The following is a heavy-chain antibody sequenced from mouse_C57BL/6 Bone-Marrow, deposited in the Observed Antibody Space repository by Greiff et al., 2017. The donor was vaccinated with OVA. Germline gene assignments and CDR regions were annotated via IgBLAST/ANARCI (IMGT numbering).Heavy chain of an antibody. CDR2: INPSTGGT. CDR3: ARGGSFDY. CDR1: GYSFTGYY. Sequence: EVQLQQSGPELVKPGASVKISCKASGYSFTGYYMNWVKQSPEKSLEWIGEINPSTGGTTYNQKFKAKATLTVDKSSSTAYMQLKSLTSEDSAVYYCARGGSFDYWGQGTTLTVSS. J-gene: IGHJ2*01. V-gene: IGHV1-42*01. D-gene: IGHD1-1*02.